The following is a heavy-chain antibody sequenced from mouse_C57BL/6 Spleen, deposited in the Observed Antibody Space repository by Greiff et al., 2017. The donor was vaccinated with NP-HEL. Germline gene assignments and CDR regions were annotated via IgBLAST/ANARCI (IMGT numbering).Heavy chain of an antibody. V-gene: IGHV3-6*01. CDR3: AREAYDSPFAY. CDR1: GYSITSGYY. D-gene: IGHD2-12*01. Sequence: EVKLVESGPGLVKPSQSLSLTCSVTGYSITSGYYWNWIRQFPGNKLEWMGYISYDGSNNYNPSLKNRISITRDTSKNQFFLKLNSVTTEDTATYSCAREAYDSPFAYWGQGTLVTVSA. CDR2: ISYDGSN. J-gene: IGHJ3*01.